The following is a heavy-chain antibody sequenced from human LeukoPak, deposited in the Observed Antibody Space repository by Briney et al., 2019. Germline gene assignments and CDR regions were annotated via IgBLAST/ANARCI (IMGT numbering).Heavy chain of an antibody. V-gene: IGHV1-69*06. CDR2: IIPIFGTA. CDR1: GGTFSSYA. CDR3: ARTTVTTFPFIGNYYYYMDV. D-gene: IGHD4-17*01. Sequence: ASVKVSCKASGGTFSSYAISWVRQAPGQGLEWMGGIIPIFGTANYAQKLQGRVTITADTSTSTAYMELSSLRSEDTAVYYCARTTVTTFPFIGNYYYYMDVWGKGTTVTVSS. J-gene: IGHJ6*03.